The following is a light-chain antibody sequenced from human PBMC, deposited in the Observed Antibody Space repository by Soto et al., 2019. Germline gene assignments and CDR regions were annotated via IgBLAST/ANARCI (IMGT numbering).Light chain of an antibody. CDR2: GAS. V-gene: IGKV3-20*01. CDR3: QQYGSSPRT. CDR1: QSVARNY. J-gene: IGKJ1*01. Sequence: ETVLTQSPGTLSLSPGERATLSCRASQSVARNYLAWFQQKPGQAPRLLIYGASSRATGIPDRFSGSGSGTDFTLTISRLEPEDFAVYYCQQYGSSPRTFGQGTKVDFK.